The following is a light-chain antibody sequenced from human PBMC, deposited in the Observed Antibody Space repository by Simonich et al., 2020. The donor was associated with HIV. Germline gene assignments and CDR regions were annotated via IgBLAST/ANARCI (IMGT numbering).Light chain of an antibody. Sequence: DIVMTQSPDSLAVSLGERATINCKASQSILYSSTNMNYLTWYQQKPGQPPKLLMYWAATREAGVPDRFSGSGSGTDFTLTISSLQAEDVAVYYCQQYYSTPITFGQGTRLEIK. CDR1: QSILYSSTNMNY. V-gene: IGKV4-1*01. CDR3: QQYYSTPIT. J-gene: IGKJ5*01. CDR2: WAA.